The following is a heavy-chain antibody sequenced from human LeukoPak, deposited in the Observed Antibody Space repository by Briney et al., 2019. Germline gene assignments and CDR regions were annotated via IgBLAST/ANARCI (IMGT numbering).Heavy chain of an antibody. J-gene: IGHJ5*02. V-gene: IGHV4-34*01. D-gene: IGHD2-2*01. Sequence: SETLSLTCAVYGGSFSGYYWSWIRQPPGKGLEWIGEINHSGSTNYNPSPKSRVTISVDTSKNQFSLKLSSVTAADTAVYYCARGEPRGYCSSISCHYLRRNWFDPWGQGTLVTVSS. CDR2: INHSGST. CDR1: GGSFSGYY. CDR3: ARGEPRGYCSSISCHYLRRNWFDP.